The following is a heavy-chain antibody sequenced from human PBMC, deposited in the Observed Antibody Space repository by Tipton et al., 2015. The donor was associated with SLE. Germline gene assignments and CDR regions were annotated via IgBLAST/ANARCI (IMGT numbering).Heavy chain of an antibody. D-gene: IGHD1-26*01. CDR2: LNILNGNS. CDR1: GYTLTNNA. Sequence: QSGAEVKEPGASVKISCEASGYTLTNNAIHWVRQAPGQRLEWVGWLNILNGNSKYSLEFRGRVIFTRDTSASTVYMQFNSLKSEDTAVYYCARGQKEPRGYFDFWGQGTPVTVSS. CDR3: ARGQKEPRGYFDF. V-gene: IGHV1-3*04. J-gene: IGHJ4*02.